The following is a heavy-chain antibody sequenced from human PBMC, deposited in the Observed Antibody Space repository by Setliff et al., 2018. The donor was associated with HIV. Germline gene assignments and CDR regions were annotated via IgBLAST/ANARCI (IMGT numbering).Heavy chain of an antibody. CDR1: GLTFSSYS. Sequence: GGSLRLSCAASGLTFSSYSMNWVRQAPGKGLEWVSSISSSSSYIYYADSVKGRFTISRDNAKNSLYLQMNSLRAEETAVYYCAKSPPDYDILTGWPEYFDYWGQGTLVTVSS. V-gene: IGHV3-21*01. D-gene: IGHD3-9*01. CDR2: ISSSSSYI. J-gene: IGHJ4*02. CDR3: AKSPPDYDILTGWPEYFDY.